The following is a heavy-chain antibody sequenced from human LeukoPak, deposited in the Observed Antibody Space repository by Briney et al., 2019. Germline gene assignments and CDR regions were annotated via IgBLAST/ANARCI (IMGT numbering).Heavy chain of an antibody. Sequence: ASVKVSCKASGYTFTDHYIHWVRQAPGQGFDWMGWSNPNTGGTDYAQRFQDRIAISTYTSITTVYMELSSLDSDDTALYYCARDLATIDGIAWYYFENWGQGTLVTVS. J-gene: IGHJ4*02. CDR2: SNPNTGGT. CDR1: GYTFTDHY. CDR3: ARDLATIDGIAWYYFEN. V-gene: IGHV1-2*02. D-gene: IGHD5-12*01.